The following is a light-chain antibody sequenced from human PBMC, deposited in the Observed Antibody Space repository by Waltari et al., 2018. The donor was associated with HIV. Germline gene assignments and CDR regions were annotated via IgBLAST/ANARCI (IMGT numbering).Light chain of an antibody. Sequence: QSVVTQPPSASGTPGPRVAIPCSGSNSNIGSNSVNWYQQVPGAAPKTLIYRDDQRFSGVPDRFSGSKSATSAALAISELRSEDEADYYCAVWDDSLRGGVFGGGTKLTVL. CDR3: AVWDDSLRGGV. J-gene: IGLJ3*02. CDR2: RDD. V-gene: IGLV1-47*01. CDR1: NSNIGSNS.